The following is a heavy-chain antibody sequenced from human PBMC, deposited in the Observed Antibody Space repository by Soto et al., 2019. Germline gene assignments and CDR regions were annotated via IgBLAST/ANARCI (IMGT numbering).Heavy chain of an antibody. V-gene: IGHV3-33*01. J-gene: IGHJ4*02. CDR2: IWYDGSNK. Sequence: QVQLVESGGGVVQPGRSLRLSCAASGFTFSSYGMHWVRQAPGKGLEWVAVIWYDGSNKYYADSVKGRFTISRDNSKNTLYLQMNSLRAEDTAEYYCARDSGDDGWFGPEWGQGTLVTVSS. CDR3: ARDSGDDGWFGPE. CDR1: GFTFSSYG. D-gene: IGHD3-10*01.